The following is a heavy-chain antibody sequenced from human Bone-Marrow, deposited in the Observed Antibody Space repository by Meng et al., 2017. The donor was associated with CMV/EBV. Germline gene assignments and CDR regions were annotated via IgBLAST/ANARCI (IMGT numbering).Heavy chain of an antibody. Sequence: SETLSLTCTVSGGSVSSGSYYWSWIRQPPGKGLEWIGYIYYSGSTNYNPSLKSRVTISVDTSKSQFSLKLSSVTAADTAVYYCARDIAYCSSTSCPPDFWGQGTLVTVSS. V-gene: IGHV4-61*01. D-gene: IGHD2-2*01. CDR1: GGSVSSGSYY. J-gene: IGHJ4*02. CDR3: ARDIAYCSSTSCPPDF. CDR2: IYYSGST.